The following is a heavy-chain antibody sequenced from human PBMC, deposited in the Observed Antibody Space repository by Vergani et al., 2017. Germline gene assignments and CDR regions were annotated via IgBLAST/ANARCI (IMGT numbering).Heavy chain of an antibody. V-gene: IGHV3-23*01. Sequence: EVQLLESGGSLKQPGGSVRLSCAASGFTFSTYAMHWVRQAPGKGLEWVSALTGGGGSTYYADSFKGRFIISRDNSRNTLYLQMNSLRAEDTASYYCVKDTASDENFGDSWWQGTLVTVSS. CDR3: VKDTASDENFGDS. D-gene: IGHD3-16*01. CDR1: GFTFSTYA. CDR2: LTGGGGST. J-gene: IGHJ4*02.